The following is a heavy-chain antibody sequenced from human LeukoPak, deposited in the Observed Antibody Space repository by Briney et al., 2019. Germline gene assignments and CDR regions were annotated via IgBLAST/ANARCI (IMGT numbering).Heavy chain of an antibody. Sequence: GGSLRLSCAASGFTFSSYGMHWVRQAPDKGLEWVAVISYDGSNKYYADSVKGRFTISRDNSKSTLYLQMNSLRAEDTAVYYCAKDMGETGTTAPSPVDYWGQGTLVTVSS. V-gene: IGHV3-30*18. CDR1: GFTFSSYG. CDR2: ISYDGSNK. J-gene: IGHJ4*02. D-gene: IGHD1-1*01. CDR3: AKDMGETGTTAPSPVDY.